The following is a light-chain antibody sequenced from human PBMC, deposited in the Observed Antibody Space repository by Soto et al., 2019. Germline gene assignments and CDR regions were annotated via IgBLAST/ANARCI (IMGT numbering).Light chain of an antibody. Sequence: QSASVSGSPGQSITISCTGSSSDVGGYNYVSWYQHHPGKAPKLMIYEVTNRPSGVSNRFSGSKSGNTASLTISGLQTEDEADYYCGSITSSTTSVFGTGTKLTVL. CDR1: SSDVGGYNY. CDR2: EVT. J-gene: IGLJ1*01. V-gene: IGLV2-14*01. CDR3: GSITSSTTSV.